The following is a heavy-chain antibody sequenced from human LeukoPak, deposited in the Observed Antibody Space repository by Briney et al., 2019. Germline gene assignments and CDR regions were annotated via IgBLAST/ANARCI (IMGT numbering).Heavy chain of an antibody. Sequence: PGGTLRLSCAASGFIFSDHYIDWVRQAPGKGLEWVGRGTNKANAYTTEYATSVKGRFSISRDDSRNLLYLQMNSLKTDDTAVYYCARGPRTGNYYYGMDVWGQGTPVTVSS. J-gene: IGHJ6*02. CDR1: GFIFSDHY. V-gene: IGHV3-72*01. CDR3: ARGPRTGNYYYGMDV. CDR2: GTNKANAYTT.